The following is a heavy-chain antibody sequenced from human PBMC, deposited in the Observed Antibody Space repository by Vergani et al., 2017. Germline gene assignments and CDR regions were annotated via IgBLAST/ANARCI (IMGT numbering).Heavy chain of an antibody. D-gene: IGHD5-12*01. CDR2: ISSSSSYI. J-gene: IGHJ3*02. CDR3: AARWGGYENDAFDI. Sequence: EVQLLESGGGLVQPGGSLRLSCAASGFTFSSYSMNLVRQAPGKGLEWVSSISSSSSYIYYADSVKGRFTISRDNAKNSLYLQMNSLRAEDTAVYYCAARWGGYENDAFDIWGQGTMVTVSS. V-gene: IGHV3-21*04. CDR1: GFTFSSYS.